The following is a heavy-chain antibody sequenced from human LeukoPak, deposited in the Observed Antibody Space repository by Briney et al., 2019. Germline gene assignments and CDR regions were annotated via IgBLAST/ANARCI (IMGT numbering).Heavy chain of an antibody. CDR1: GFTFSSYA. J-gene: IGHJ6*02. D-gene: IGHD1-7*01. CDR3: AKDRGSRTGTTNSGMDV. V-gene: IGHV3-30*18. CDR2: ISYDGSNK. Sequence: GGSLRLSCAASGFTFSSYAMSWVRQAPGKGLEWVAVISYDGSNKYYADSVKGRFTISRDNSKNTLYLQMNSLRAEDTAVYYCAKDRGSRTGTTNSGMDVWGQGTTVTVSS.